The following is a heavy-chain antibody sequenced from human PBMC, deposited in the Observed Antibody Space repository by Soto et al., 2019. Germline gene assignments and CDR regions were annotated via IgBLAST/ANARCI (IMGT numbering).Heavy chain of an antibody. J-gene: IGHJ6*03. D-gene: IGHD2-21*01. CDR1: GYTFTSYG. V-gene: IGHV1-18*01. CDR3: ARGVAMRPEGDVYYMAV. Sequence: GASVKVSCKASGYTFTSYGISWVRQAPGQGLEWMGWISAYNGNTNYAQKLQGRVTMTTDTSTSTAYMELRSLRSDDTAVYYCARGVAMRPEGDVYYMAVWGKGTKVTVS. CDR2: ISAYNGNT.